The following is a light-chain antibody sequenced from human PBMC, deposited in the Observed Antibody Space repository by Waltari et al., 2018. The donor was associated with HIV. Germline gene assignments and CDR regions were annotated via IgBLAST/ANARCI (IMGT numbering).Light chain of an antibody. Sequence: QSALTQPPSASGSRGQLVPISCFATGRDVGASKYVSWYQQYPGMAPNLSIYDVNKRPSGVPVRFSGSKSGNTASLTVSGLQAEDEADFYCSSYAGSAVVFGGGTKLTVL. J-gene: IGLJ2*01. CDR3: SSYAGSAVV. CDR2: DVN. V-gene: IGLV2-8*01. CDR1: GRDVGASKY.